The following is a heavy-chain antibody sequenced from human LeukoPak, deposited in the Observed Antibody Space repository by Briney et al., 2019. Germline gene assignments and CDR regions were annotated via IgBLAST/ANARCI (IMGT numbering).Heavy chain of an antibody. CDR1: GFTFSRFA. CDR3: TNQNCGGDCYSAPGDAFDI. Sequence: PGGSLRLSCAASGFTFSRFAMSWVRQAPGKGLEWVSGISGSGDSTYYADSVKGRFTISRDNSKNTLYLQMNSLRAEDTAVYYCTNQNCGGDCYSAPGDAFDIWGQGTMVTVSS. V-gene: IGHV3-23*01. D-gene: IGHD2-21*02. CDR2: ISGSGDST. J-gene: IGHJ3*02.